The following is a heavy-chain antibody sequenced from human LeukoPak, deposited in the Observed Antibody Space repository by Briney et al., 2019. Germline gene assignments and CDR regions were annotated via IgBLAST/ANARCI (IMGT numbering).Heavy chain of an antibody. V-gene: IGHV4-30-2*01. J-gene: IGHJ5*02. CDR2: IYHSGST. Sequence: SQTLSLTCAVSGGSISSGGYSWSWIRQPPGKGLEWIGYIYHSGSTNYNPSLKSRVTISVDTSKNQFSLKLSSVTAADTAVYYCARAPAYYGGYWFDPWGQGTLVTVSS. D-gene: IGHD2-21*01. CDR1: GGSISSGGYS. CDR3: ARAPAYYGGYWFDP.